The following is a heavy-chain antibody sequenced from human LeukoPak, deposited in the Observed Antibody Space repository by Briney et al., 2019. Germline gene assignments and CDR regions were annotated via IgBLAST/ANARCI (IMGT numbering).Heavy chain of an antibody. CDR1: GFTFSNHG. J-gene: IGHJ3*02. CDR2: ISYDGKKT. Sequence: GGSLRLSCAASGFTFSNHGIHWVRQAPGKGLEWVAVISYDGKKTYYADSVKGRFTISRDNAKNSLYLQMNSLRAEDTAVYYCAREGGAFDIWGQGTMVTVSS. D-gene: IGHD1-26*01. CDR3: AREGGAFDI. V-gene: IGHV3-30*03.